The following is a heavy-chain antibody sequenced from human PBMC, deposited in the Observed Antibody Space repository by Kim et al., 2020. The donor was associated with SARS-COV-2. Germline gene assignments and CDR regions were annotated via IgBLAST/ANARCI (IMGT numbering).Heavy chain of an antibody. D-gene: IGHD3-10*01. J-gene: IGHJ3*02. CDR3: ARDPSYGSGSYSIFDI. Sequence: KLQGRVTMTTDTSTSTAYMELRSLRSDDTAVYYCARDPSYGSGSYSIFDIWGQGTMVTVSS. V-gene: IGHV1-18*01.